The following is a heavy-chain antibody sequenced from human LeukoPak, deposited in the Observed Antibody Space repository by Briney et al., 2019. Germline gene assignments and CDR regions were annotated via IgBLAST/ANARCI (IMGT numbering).Heavy chain of an antibody. CDR2: IIPIFGTA. D-gene: IGHD5-18*01. J-gene: IGHJ4*02. Sequence: ASVKVSCKASGGTFSSYAISWVRQAPGQGLEWMGGIIPIFGTANYAQKFQGRVTITADKSTSTAYMELSSLRSEDTAVYYCARLGTPLDTAMVKGGYWGQGTLVTVSS. V-gene: IGHV1-69*06. CDR1: GGTFSSYA. CDR3: ARLGTPLDTAMVKGGY.